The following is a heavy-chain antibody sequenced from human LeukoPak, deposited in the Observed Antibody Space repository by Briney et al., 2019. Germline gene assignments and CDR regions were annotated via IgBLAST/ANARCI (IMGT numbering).Heavy chain of an antibody. CDR2: IYHSGST. V-gene: IGHV4-30-2*01. CDR1: GGSISSGGYY. D-gene: IGHD1-1*01. Sequence: RTSETLSLTCTASGGSISSGGYYWSWIRQPPGKGLEWIGYIYHSGSTYYNPSLKSRVTISVDRSKNQFSLKLSSVTAADTAVYYCARDHPEREGFDYWGQGTLVTVSS. CDR3: ARDHPEREGFDY. J-gene: IGHJ4*02.